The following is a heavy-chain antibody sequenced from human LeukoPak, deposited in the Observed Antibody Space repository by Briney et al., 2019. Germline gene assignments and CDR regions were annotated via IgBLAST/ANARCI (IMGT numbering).Heavy chain of an antibody. V-gene: IGHV1-2*02. J-gene: IGHJ5*02. CDR3: ARGRDIVATFRVWFDP. CDR2: INPNSGGT. CDR1: GYTFTGYY. D-gene: IGHD5-12*01. Sequence: ASVKVSCKASGYTFTGYYMHWVRQAPGQGLEWMGWINPNSGGTNYAQKFQGRVTMTRDTSISTAYMELSRLRSDDTAVYYCARGRDIVATFRVWFDPWGQGTLVTASS.